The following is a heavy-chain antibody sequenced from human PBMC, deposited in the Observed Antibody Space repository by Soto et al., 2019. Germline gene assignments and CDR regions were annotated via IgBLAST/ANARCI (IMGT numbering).Heavy chain of an antibody. CDR1: GGSISGSSYY. CDR2: TYYSGST. CDR3: ARRGIHVTIYFDP. J-gene: IGHJ5*02. D-gene: IGHD6-13*01. Sequence: QLQLQESGPGLVKPSDTLSLTCTVSGGSISGSSYYWVWIRQPPGKGLEWIATTYYSGSTYYNPSLKIRVTIYVDTSKNQFALKLNSVTDTDTAVYYCARRGIHVTIYFDPWGQGTLVTVAS. V-gene: IGHV4-39*01.